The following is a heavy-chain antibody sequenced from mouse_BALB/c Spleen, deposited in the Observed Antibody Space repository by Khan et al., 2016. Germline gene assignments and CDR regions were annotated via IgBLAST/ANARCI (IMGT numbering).Heavy chain of an antibody. CDR2: INTNTGEP. CDR3: ARYGKGTWFAY. D-gene: IGHD2-1*01. CDR1: GYTFTNYG. Sequence: QSQLVQSGPELKKPGETVKISCKASGYTFTNYGMIWVKQAPGKGLKWMGWINTNTGEPAYAEEFKGRFAFSLETSATTAYLQISNLKNEDTATYFCARYGKGTWFAYWGQGTLVTVSA. J-gene: IGHJ3*01. V-gene: IGHV9-3*02.